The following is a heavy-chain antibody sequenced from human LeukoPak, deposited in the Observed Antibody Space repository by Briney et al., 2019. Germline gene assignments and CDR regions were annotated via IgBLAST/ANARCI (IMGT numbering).Heavy chain of an antibody. V-gene: IGHV4-34*01. Sequence: PSETLSLTCAVYGGSFSGYYWSWIHQPPGKWLEWIGEIKHSGSTNYNPSLKSRVTISVDTSKNQFSLKLSSGTAADTAVYYCAREEAPITMIEWGQGTLVTVSS. D-gene: IGHD3-22*01. CDR2: IKHSGST. J-gene: IGHJ4*02. CDR1: GGSFSGYY. CDR3: AREEAPITMIE.